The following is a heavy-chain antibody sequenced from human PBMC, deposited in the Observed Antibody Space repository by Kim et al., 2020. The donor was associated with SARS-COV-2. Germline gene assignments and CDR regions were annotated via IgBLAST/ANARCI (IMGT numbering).Heavy chain of an antibody. CDR3: AREGDFGYCSSTSCYPADY. V-gene: IGHV3-11*01. Sequence: GGSLRLSCAASGFTFSDYYMSWIRQAPGKGLEWVSYISSSGSTIYYADSVKGRFTISRDNAKNSLYLQMNSLRAEDTAVYYCAREGDFGYCSSTSCYPADYWGQGTLVTVSS. D-gene: IGHD2-2*01. CDR1: GFTFSDYY. J-gene: IGHJ4*02. CDR2: ISSSGSTI.